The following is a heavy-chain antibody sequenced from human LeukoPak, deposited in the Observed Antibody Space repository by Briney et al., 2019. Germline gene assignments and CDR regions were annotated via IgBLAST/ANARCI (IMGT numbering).Heavy chain of an antibody. CDR3: AGGSGIPY. CDR1: GFTFSSYS. V-gene: IGHV3-48*01. D-gene: IGHD1-26*01. Sequence: GGSLRLSCAASGFTFSSYSMNWVRQAPGKGLEWVSYISSSSSTIYYADSVKGRFTISRDNAKNSLYLQMNSLRAEDTAVYYCAGGSGIPYWGQGTLVTVSS. CDR2: ISSSSSTI. J-gene: IGHJ4*02.